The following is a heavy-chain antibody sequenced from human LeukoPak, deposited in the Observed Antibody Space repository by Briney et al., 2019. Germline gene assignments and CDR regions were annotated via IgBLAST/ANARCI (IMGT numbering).Heavy chain of an antibody. Sequence: ETLSLTCTVSGGSISNYYWSWIRQPPGKGLEWIGYIYYSGSTNYNPSLKSRVTISVDTSKNQFSLKLSSVTAADTAVYYCARDLYCSSTSCSSNYWGQGTLVTVSS. CDR2: IYYSGST. CDR1: GGSISNYY. J-gene: IGHJ4*02. D-gene: IGHD2-2*01. V-gene: IGHV4-59*01. CDR3: ARDLYCSSTSCSSNY.